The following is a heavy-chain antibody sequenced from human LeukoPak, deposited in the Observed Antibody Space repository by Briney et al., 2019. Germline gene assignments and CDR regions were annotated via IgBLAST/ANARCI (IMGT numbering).Heavy chain of an antibody. J-gene: IGHJ4*02. CDR2: ISGSGGST. Sequence: PGGSLRLSCAASGFTFSSYAMSWVRQAPGKGLEWVSAISGSGGSTYYADSVKGRFTISRDNSKHTLYLQMNSLRAEDTTLYYCAKDSFSSQQLAPGYFDYWGQGTLVTVSS. D-gene: IGHD6-13*01. V-gene: IGHV3-23*01. CDR1: GFTFSSYA. CDR3: AKDSFSSQQLAPGYFDY.